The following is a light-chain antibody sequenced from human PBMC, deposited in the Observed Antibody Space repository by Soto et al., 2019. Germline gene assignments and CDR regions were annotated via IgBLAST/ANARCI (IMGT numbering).Light chain of an antibody. CDR3: QQYSSTPLT. V-gene: IGKV4-1*01. J-gene: IGKJ5*01. CDR1: QSVLSSSNNKNY. CDR2: WAS. Sequence: DIVMTQSPDSLAVSLGERATINCKSNQSVLSSSNNKNYLAWYQQKPGQPPKLLIYWASPRESGVPDRFSGSGSGTDFTLPISSLQAEDVAVYYCQQYSSTPLTFGQGTRLQI.